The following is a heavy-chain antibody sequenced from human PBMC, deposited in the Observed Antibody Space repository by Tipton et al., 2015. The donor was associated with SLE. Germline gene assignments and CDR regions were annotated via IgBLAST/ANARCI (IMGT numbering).Heavy chain of an antibody. Sequence: SLRLSCAASGFTFSSYAMHWVRQAPGKGLEWVAFISYDGSTKYYADSVKGRFTISRDNSKNTLHLQMNSLRTEDTAMYYCNAWLLPQFYSDYWGQGTLVTVSS. CDR2: ISYDGSTK. J-gene: IGHJ4*02. V-gene: IGHV3-30*04. D-gene: IGHD3-22*01. CDR1: GFTFSSYA. CDR3: NAWLLPQFYSDY.